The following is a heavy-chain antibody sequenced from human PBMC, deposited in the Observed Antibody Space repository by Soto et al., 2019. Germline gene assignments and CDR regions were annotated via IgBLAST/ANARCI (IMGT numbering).Heavy chain of an antibody. J-gene: IGHJ6*02. CDR1: GGTFSSYA. Sequence: QVQLVQSGAEVKKPGSSVKVSCKASGGTFSSYAISWVRQAPGQGLEWMGGIIPIFGTANYAQKFQGRVTITADESTSTAYMELSSLRSEDTAVYYCARERGRAYNWNDFFRYYGMDVWGQGTTVTVSS. V-gene: IGHV1-69*01. D-gene: IGHD1-20*01. CDR3: ARERGRAYNWNDFFRYYGMDV. CDR2: IIPIFGTA.